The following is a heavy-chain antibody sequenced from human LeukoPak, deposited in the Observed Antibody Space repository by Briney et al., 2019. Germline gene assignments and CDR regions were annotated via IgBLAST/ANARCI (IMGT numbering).Heavy chain of an antibody. J-gene: IGHJ3*02. CDR2: IGSSSSTI. D-gene: IGHD6-6*01. CDR1: GFTFSSYS. Sequence: GGSLRLSCAASGFTFSSYSMNWVRQAPGKGLEWVSYIGSSSSTIYYADSVKGRFTISRDNAKNSLYLQMNSLRAEDTAVYYCARDRLRYSSSSRAFDIWGQGTMVTVSS. V-gene: IGHV3-48*01. CDR3: ARDRLRYSSSSRAFDI.